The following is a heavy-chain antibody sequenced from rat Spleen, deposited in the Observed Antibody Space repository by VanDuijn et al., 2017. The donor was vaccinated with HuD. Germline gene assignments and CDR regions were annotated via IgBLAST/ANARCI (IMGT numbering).Heavy chain of an antibody. CDR1: GYSITSNY. V-gene: IGHV3-1*01. J-gene: IGHJ3*01. CDR3: TRGLSMSSTNYYYALFAY. CDR2: IDYSGRT. Sequence: EVQLQESGPGLVKPSQSLSLTCSVTGYSITSNYWGWIRKFPGNKMEWMGYIDYSGRTSYNPSLKSRISITRDTSKNQFFLQLNSVTTEDKATYYCTRGLSMSSTNYYYALFAYWGQGTLVTVSS. D-gene: IGHD1-6*01.